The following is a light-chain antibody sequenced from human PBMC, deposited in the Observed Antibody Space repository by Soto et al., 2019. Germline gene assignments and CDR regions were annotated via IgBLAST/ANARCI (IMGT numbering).Light chain of an antibody. CDR2: LGS. V-gene: IGKV2-28*01. CDR1: QSLLHSDGYNY. CDR3: MQALQTPWT. Sequence: DIVMTQSPLSLPVTPGEPASISCRSSQSLLHSDGYNYLDWYLQKPGQSPQLLIYLGSNRASGVPDRFSVSGSGTDFTLKISRVEAEDFGVYYRMQALQTPWTFGQGTKVEIK. J-gene: IGKJ1*01.